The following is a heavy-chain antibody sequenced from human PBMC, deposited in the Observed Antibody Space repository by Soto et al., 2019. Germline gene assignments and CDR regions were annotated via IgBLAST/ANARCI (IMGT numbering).Heavy chain of an antibody. CDR3: GKGRGYNYYYDIDV. CDR1: GFPFSSYA. V-gene: IGHV3-23*01. D-gene: IGHD3-10*01. J-gene: IGHJ6*02. Sequence: GGSLRLSCAASGFPFSSYAMSWVRQAPGRGLEWVSAIDGSAGTTNYADSVKGRFTISRDNSKNTLYLQMNSLRAEDTAVYYYGKGRGYNYYYDIDVWGQGTTVTVSS. CDR2: IDGSAGTT.